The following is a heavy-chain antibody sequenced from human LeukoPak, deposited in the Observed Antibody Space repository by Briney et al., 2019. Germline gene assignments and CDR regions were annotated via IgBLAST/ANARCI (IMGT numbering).Heavy chain of an antibody. CDR3: AREKSSNGLRFLEWLPSWVGFDY. CDR1: GLTFSSYS. CDR2: ISSSSSYI. V-gene: IGHV3-21*01. D-gene: IGHD3-3*01. Sequence: PGGSLRLSCAASGLTFSSYSMNWVRQAPGKGLEWVSSISSSSSYIYYADSVKGRFTISRDNAKNSLYLQMNSLRAEDTAVYYCAREKSSNGLRFLEWLPSWVGFDYWGQGTLVTVSS. J-gene: IGHJ4*02.